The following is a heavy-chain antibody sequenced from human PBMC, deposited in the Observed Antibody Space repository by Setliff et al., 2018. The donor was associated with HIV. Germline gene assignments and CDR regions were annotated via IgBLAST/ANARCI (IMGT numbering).Heavy chain of an antibody. CDR3: AKDSSSGYYYYYLDV. Sequence: GGSLRLSCAASGFTFSDYYMSWIRQAPGKGLEWVSGINWNGGGTGYADSVKGRFTISRDKSKNTLYLQMDSLRAEDTAAYYCAKDSSSGYYYYYLDVWGKGTTVTVS. CDR2: INWNGGGT. V-gene: IGHV3-20*04. D-gene: IGHD6-6*01. CDR1: GFTFSDYY. J-gene: IGHJ6*03.